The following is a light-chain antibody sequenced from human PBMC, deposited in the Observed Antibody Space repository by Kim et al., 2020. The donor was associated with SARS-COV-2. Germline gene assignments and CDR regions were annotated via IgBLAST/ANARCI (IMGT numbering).Light chain of an antibody. CDR3: AAWDDNHNGVA. V-gene: IGLV1-44*01. CDR2: GYN. Sequence: GQRVTIACSGSLANVGRNTVNGWQQLPGTAPKLLIFGYNQRPSGVPDRFSGSKSGTSASLAISGLQSEDEADYYCAAWDDNHNGVAFGGGTQLTVL. CDR1: LANVGRNT. J-gene: IGLJ2*01.